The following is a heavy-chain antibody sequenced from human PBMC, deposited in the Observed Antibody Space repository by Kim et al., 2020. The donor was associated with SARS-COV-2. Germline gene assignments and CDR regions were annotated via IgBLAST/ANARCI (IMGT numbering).Heavy chain of an antibody. D-gene: IGHD1-26*01. J-gene: IGHJ2*01. CDR1: GFTFSSYA. Sequence: GGSLRLSCAASGFTFSSYAMSWVRQAPGKGLEWVSAISGSGGSTYYADSVKGRFTISRDNSKNTLYLQMNSLRAEDTAIYYCAKAEEWELSTYWYFDLWGRGTLVTVSS. CDR3: AKAEEWELSTYWYFDL. CDR2: ISGSGGST. V-gene: IGHV3-23*01.